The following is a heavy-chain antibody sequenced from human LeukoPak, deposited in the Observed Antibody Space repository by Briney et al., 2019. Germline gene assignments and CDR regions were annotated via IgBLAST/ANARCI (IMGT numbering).Heavy chain of an antibody. D-gene: IGHD3-10*01. CDR1: GFTFDDYD. CDR3: AKDMWLGRFGELFEY. J-gene: IGHJ4*02. V-gene: IGHV3-20*04. Sequence: GGSLRLSCAASGFTFDDYDMSWVRQAPGKGLEWVSGINWNGGSTGYADSVKGRFTISRDNSKNTLYLQMNSLRAEDTAIYYCAKDMWLGRFGELFEYWGQGTLVTVSS. CDR2: INWNGGST.